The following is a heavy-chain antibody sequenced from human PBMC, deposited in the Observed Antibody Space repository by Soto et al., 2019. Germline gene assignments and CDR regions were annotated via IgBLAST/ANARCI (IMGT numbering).Heavy chain of an antibody. D-gene: IGHD3-10*01. CDR1: GGSIIDDY. V-gene: IGHV4-59*01. CDR2: ISHSGST. CDR3: AREARGVISGMDV. J-gene: IGHJ6*02. Sequence: PSETLSLTCTVSGGSIIDDYWSWSRQPPGKGLEWIGHISHSGSTNYNPSLKSRVTISVDTSKRQFSLKLSSVTAADTAVYYCAREARGVISGMDVWGQGTTVTVSS.